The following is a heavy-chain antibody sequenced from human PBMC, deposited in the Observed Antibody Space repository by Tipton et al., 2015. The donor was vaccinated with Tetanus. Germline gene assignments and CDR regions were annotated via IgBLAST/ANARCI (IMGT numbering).Heavy chain of an antibody. CDR2: IVYSGRT. CDR1: GGSLSTSNYY. D-gene: IGHD2-8*02. Sequence: LRLSCTVSGGSLSTSNYYGAWIRQPPGQGLEWIGSIVYSGRTYFNPSLKSRVTLSFDTSKNHFSLKLSSVTAADTAVYYCAGVTAQRTEPYFEHWGQGTQVTVSS. J-gene: IGHJ1*01. CDR3: AGVTAQRTEPYFEH. V-gene: IGHV4-39*02.